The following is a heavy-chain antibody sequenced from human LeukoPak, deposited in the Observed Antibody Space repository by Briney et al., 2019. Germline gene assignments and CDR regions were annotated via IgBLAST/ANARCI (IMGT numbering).Heavy chain of an antibody. J-gene: IGHJ4*02. D-gene: IGHD3-16*02. CDR2: INHSGST. CDR3: ARYRGDY. V-gene: IGHV4-34*01. Sequence: SETLSLTCAVYGGSFSGHYWSWIRQPPGKGLEWIGEINHSGSTNYNPSLKSRVTISVDTSKNQFSLKLSSVTAADTAVYYCARYRGDYWGQGTLVTVSS. CDR1: GGSFSGHY.